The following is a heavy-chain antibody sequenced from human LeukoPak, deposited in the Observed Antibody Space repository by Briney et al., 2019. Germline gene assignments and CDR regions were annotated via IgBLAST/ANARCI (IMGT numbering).Heavy chain of an antibody. V-gene: IGHV3-15*01. J-gene: IGHJ4*02. Sequence: GGSLRLSCAASGVTFSNAWMSWVRQAPGKGLEWVGRMKSKTDGGTTDYAAPVKGRFTISRDDSKNTLYLQMNSLKTEDTAEYYCTTHDSSGYPDYCGQGTLVTVSP. CDR2: MKSKTDGGTT. CDR3: TTHDSSGYPDY. CDR1: GVTFSNAW. D-gene: IGHD3-22*01.